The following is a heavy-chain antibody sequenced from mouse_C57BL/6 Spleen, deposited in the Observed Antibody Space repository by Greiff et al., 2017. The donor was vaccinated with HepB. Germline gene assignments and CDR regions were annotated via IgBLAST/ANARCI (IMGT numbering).Heavy chain of an antibody. CDR1: GYTFTSYW. D-gene: IGHD2-5*01. CDR3: AIGGSNYVAWFAY. Sequence: VQLQQSGAELAKPGASVKLSCKASGYTFTSYWMHWVKQRPGQGLEWIGYINPSSGYTKYNQKFKDKATLTADKSSSTAYMQLSSLTYEDSAVYYCAIGGSNYVAWFAYWGQGTLVTVSA. J-gene: IGHJ3*01. CDR2: INPSSGYT. V-gene: IGHV1-7*01.